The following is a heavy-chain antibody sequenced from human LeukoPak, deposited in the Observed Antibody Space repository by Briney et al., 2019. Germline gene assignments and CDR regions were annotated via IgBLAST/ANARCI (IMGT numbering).Heavy chain of an antibody. CDR1: GFTFSSYG. CDR2: IGGSGGGT. V-gene: IGHV3-23*01. CDR3: AKHYYDSSGYSGFDY. J-gene: IGHJ4*02. Sequence: PGGSLRLSCAASGFTFSSYGMSWVHQAPGKGLEWVSAIGGSGGGTYYADSVKGRFTISRDNSKNTLYLQMNSLRADDTAVYYCAKHYYDSSGYSGFDYWGQGTLVTVSS. D-gene: IGHD3-22*01.